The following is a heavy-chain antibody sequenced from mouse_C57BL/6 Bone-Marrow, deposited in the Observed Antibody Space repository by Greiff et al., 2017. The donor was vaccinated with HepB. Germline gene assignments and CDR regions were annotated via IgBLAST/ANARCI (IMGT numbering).Heavy chain of an antibody. CDR3: ARQGLLERDYAMDY. Sequence: VQLQQSGPGLVAPSQSLSITCTVSGFSLTSYGVHWVRQPPGKGLEWLVVIWSDGSTTYNSALKSRLSISKDNSKSQVFLKMNSLQTDDTAMYYCARQGLLERDYAMDYWGQGTSVTVSS. V-gene: IGHV2-6-1*01. CDR2: IWSDGST. D-gene: IGHD2-3*01. CDR1: GFSLTSYG. J-gene: IGHJ4*01.